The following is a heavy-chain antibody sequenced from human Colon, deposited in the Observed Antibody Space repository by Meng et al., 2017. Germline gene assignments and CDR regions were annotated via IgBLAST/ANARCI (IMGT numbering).Heavy chain of an antibody. CDR2: IHYSGSR. CDR3: ARFYGSGTFEVHDY. CDR1: GGSVSSASYY. V-gene: IGHV4-61*01. Sequence: VPLQESGPGLVGPSETLSLPCNVSGGSVSSASYYWSWIRQSPGKGLEWIGLIHYSGSRNYNPSLKSRVTMSVDTSKNQVSLRLTSVTAADTAVYYCARFYGSGTFEVHDYWGQGTLVTVSS. J-gene: IGHJ4*02. D-gene: IGHD3-10*01.